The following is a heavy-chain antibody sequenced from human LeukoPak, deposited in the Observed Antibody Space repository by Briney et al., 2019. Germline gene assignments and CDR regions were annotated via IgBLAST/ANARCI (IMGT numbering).Heavy chain of an antibody. Sequence: PSETLSLTCTVSGGSISSGGYYWSWIRQPPGKGLEWIGYIYHSGSTYYNPSLKSRVTISVDRSKNQFSLKLSSVTAADTAVYYCARDSGSSPLFDYWGQGTMVTVSS. CDR2: IYHSGST. V-gene: IGHV4-30-2*01. CDR3: ARDSGSSPLFDY. D-gene: IGHD1-26*01. J-gene: IGHJ4*02. CDR1: GGSISSGGYY.